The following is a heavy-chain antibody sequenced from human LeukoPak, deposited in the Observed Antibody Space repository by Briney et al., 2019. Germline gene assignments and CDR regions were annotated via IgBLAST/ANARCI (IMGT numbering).Heavy chain of an antibody. CDR2: ISGSGGST. CDR3: AKDMSTGYYRYYFDY. J-gene: IGHJ4*02. CDR1: GFTFSSYA. V-gene: IGHV3-23*01. D-gene: IGHD3-22*01. Sequence: GGSLRLSCAASGFTFSSYAMSWVRQAPGKGLECVSAISGSGGSTYYADSVKGRFTISRDNSKNTLYLQMNSLRAEDTAVYYCAKDMSTGYYRYYFDYWGQGSLVTVSS.